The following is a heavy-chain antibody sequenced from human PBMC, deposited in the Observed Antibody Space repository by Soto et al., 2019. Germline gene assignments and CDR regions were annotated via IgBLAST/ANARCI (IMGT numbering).Heavy chain of an antibody. V-gene: IGHV1-69*01. CDR2: IIPMFGTA. J-gene: IGHJ6*02. CDR1: GGTFSSYT. CDR3: ARGPTVTTDYYYYGMDV. Sequence: GASVKVSCKTSGGTFSSYTISWVRQDPGQGLEWMGGIIPMFGTANYAQKFQGRVTIIADESTSTAYMELSSLRSEDTAVYYCARGPTVTTDYYYYGMDVWGQGTTVTVSS. D-gene: IGHD4-4*01.